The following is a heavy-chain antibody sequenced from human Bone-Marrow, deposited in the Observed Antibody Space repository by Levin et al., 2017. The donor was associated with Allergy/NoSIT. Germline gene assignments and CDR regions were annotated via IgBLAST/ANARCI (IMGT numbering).Heavy chain of an antibody. V-gene: IGHV1-2*02. J-gene: IGHJ4*02. D-gene: IGHD4-17*01. CDR3: ARGPLTTVTNVLVY. CDR1: GYTFAGYY. Sequence: GESLKISCKASGYTFAGYYIHWVRQAPGQGLEWMGWINPKSGGTNYAQSVQGRVTLTSDTFMNAAYMELSRLKSDDTAVYYCARGPLTTVTNVLVYWGQGTLVTVSS. CDR2: INPKSGGT.